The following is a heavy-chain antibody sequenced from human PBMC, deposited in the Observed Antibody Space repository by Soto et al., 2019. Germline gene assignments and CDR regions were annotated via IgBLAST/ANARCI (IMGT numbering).Heavy chain of an antibody. J-gene: IGHJ1*01. CDR2: ISGSGDST. Sequence: EVQLLESGGGLVQPGGSLRLSCAASGFTFSSYAMSWVRQAPGKGLEWVSGISGSGDSTYYADSVKGRFTISRDNSKNTLYLQMNSRRAEDTAVYYCAKGVPGIAVAGTGYCQHWGQGTLVTVSS. CDR3: AKGVPGIAVAGTGYCQH. CDR1: GFTFSSYA. V-gene: IGHV3-23*01. D-gene: IGHD6-19*01.